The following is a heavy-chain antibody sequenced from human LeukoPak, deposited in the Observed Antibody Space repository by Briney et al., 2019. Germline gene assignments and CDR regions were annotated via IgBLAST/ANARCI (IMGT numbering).Heavy chain of an antibody. V-gene: IGHV3-23*01. CDR3: VRSVGA. J-gene: IGHJ4*02. CDR1: GFAFSTSA. D-gene: IGHD3-16*01. CDR2: ISGSGGST. Sequence: PGGSLRFSCAASGFAFSTSAMSWVRQAPGKGLEWVAAISGSGGSTYYADFVKGRFTVSRDNSKDTLFLQMNSLTPEDTANFYCVRSVGAWGQGTLVAVSS.